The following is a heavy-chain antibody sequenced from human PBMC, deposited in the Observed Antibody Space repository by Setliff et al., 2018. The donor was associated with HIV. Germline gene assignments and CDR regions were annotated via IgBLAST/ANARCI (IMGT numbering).Heavy chain of an antibody. CDR1: GLTFNRYW. CDR3: ARQGSLYYNYMDV. Sequence: SLRLSCVASGLTFNRYWMSWVRQVPGKGLEWVSNTKYDGSESYYADSVKGRFTISRDNSKNTLYMQMNSLRAEDTAVYYCARQGSLYYNYMDVWGKGTTVTVS. J-gene: IGHJ6*03. V-gene: IGHV3-7*03. CDR2: TKYDGSES. D-gene: IGHD2-15*01.